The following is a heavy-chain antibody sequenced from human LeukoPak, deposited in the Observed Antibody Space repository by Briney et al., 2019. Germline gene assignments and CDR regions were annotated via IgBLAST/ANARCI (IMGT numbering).Heavy chain of an antibody. CDR1: GYTFTSYT. CDR2: INTSGSST. CDR3: ARDNSIADRGWWFDP. Sequence: AAVTLSCKASGYTFTSYTMNLVRQAHGQGLEWMGLINTSGSSTLYAEKFRGRIIMTMDMSTATDSMELSSLSSEDTAVYYCARDNSIADRGWWFDPWGQGTLVTVSS. J-gene: IGHJ5*02. D-gene: IGHD4-23*01. V-gene: IGHV1-46*01.